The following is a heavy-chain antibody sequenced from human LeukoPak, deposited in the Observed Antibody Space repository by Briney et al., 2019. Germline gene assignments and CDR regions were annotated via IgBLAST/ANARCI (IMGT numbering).Heavy chain of an antibody. CDR1: GGSISSGGYY. D-gene: IGHD2-2*01. J-gene: IGHJ5*02. Sequence: SETLSLTCTVSGGSISSGGYYWSWICQHPGKGLEWIGYIYYSGSTYYNPSLKSRVTISVDTSKNQFSLKLSSVTAADTAVYYCARGIVVPAAPRASNWFDPWGQGTLVTVSS. CDR3: ARGIVVPAAPRASNWFDP. CDR2: IYYSGST. V-gene: IGHV4-31*03.